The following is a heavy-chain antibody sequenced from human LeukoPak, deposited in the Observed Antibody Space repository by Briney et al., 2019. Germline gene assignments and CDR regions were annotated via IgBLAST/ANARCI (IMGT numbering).Heavy chain of an antibody. CDR3: ARDLVRGVITNWFDP. CDR2: INPNSGGT. J-gene: IGHJ5*02. V-gene: IGHV1-2*02. CDR1: GYTFTGYY. Sequence: ASVKVSCKASGYTFTGYYMHWVRQAPGQGLEWMGWINPNSGGTNYAQKFQGRVTMTRDTPISTAYMELSRLRSDDTAVYYCARDLVRGVITNWFDPWGQGTLVTVSS. D-gene: IGHD3-10*01.